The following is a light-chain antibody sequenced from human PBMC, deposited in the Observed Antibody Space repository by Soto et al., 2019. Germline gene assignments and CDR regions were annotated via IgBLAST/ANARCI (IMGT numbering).Light chain of an antibody. Sequence: QSVLTQPASVSGSPGHSISISCTGTGNDVGGYTFVSWYQQHPDKVPKLVIFDVNRRPSGVSDRFSGSKSVNAASLTISGLQAEDEADYYCCSYTATNTYVFGTGTKVTGL. V-gene: IGLV2-14*03. CDR1: GNDVGGYTF. J-gene: IGLJ1*01. CDR2: DVN. CDR3: CSYTATNTYV.